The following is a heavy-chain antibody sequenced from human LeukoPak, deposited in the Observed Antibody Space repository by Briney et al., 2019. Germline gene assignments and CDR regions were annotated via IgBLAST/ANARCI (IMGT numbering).Heavy chain of an antibody. CDR2: ISYDGSNK. D-gene: IGHD3-10*01. V-gene: IGHV3-30*18. J-gene: IGHJ4*02. CDR1: GITFSSYG. Sequence: PGGSLRLSCAASGITFSSYGMHWVRQAPGKGLEWVAVISYDGSNKYYADSVKGRFTISRDNSKNTLYLQMNSLRAEDTAVYYSAKDFAMVRGSAFDYWGQGTLVTVSS. CDR3: AKDFAMVRGSAFDY.